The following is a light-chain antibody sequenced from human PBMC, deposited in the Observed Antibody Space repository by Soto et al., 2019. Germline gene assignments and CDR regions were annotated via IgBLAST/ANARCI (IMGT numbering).Light chain of an antibody. J-gene: IGKJ4*01. CDR1: QSVSSSY. CDR2: GAS. Sequence: IVLTQSPAILALSPGDRATLSCRASQSVSSSYLAWYQHKPGQAPRLLIHGASSRVTGIPDRFSGSGSGTDFTLPITRLEPEDFAVYYCQQYQSLPFGGGTKVEIQ. CDR3: QQYQSLP. V-gene: IGKV3-20*01.